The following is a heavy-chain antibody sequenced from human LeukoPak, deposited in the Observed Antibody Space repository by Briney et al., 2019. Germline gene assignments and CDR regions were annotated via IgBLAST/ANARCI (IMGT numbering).Heavy chain of an antibody. V-gene: IGHV4-38-2*02. CDR2: IYHSGST. D-gene: IGHD3-10*01. J-gene: IGHJ4*02. Sequence: SETLSLTCTISGYSISSGYYWGWIRQPPGKGLEWIGSIYHSGSTYDNPSLKSRVTISVDTSKNQFSLKLSSVTAADTAVYYCARVGDYYGSGNTFDYWGQGTLVTVSS. CDR3: ARVGDYYGSGNTFDY. CDR1: GYSISSGYY.